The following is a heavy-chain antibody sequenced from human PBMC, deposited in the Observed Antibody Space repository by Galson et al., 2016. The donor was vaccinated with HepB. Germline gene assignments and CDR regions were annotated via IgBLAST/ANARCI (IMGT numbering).Heavy chain of an antibody. V-gene: IGHV4-4*07. CDR2: IYSSGST. Sequence: ETLSLTCTVSGDSISSYYWSWIRQPAGKGLEWIGRIYSSGSTNYNPSLKSRVTMPVDTSKNQFSLKLSSVTGADTAVYYCARTIVSAARGAFDIWGQGTMVTVSS. CDR1: GDSISSYY. D-gene: IGHD2-2*01. CDR3: ARTIVSAARGAFDI. J-gene: IGHJ3*02.